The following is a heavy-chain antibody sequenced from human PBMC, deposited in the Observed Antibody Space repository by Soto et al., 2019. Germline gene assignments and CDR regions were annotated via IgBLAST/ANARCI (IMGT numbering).Heavy chain of an antibody. J-gene: IGHJ4*02. D-gene: IGHD2-8*02. Sequence: EVQLVESGGGLVQPGGSLRLSCAASGFTFSTYDMHWVRQATGKGLEWVSAIGSDGKTYYLGSVKGRFTISRENAKNSLYLQRTSLRAGDTAVYYCARRDFTAPYCPAKGLDYWGQGTPVTASS. CDR1: GFTFSTYD. CDR2: IGSDGKT. V-gene: IGHV3-13*01. CDR3: ARRDFTAPYCPAKGLDY.